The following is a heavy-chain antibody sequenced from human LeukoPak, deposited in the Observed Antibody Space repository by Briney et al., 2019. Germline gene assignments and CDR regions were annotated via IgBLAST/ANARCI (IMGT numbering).Heavy chain of an antibody. CDR2: IWYDGSNK. V-gene: IGHV3-33*01. Sequence: GGSLRLSCAASGISFSSHGMHWVRQAPGKGLEWVAVIWYDGSNKYYADSVKGRFTISRDNSKNTLYLQMNSLRAEDTAVYYCARHVGSSDYLPYFDYWGQGTLVTVSS. D-gene: IGHD6-13*01. CDR3: ARHVGSSDYLPYFDY. CDR1: GISFSSHG. J-gene: IGHJ4*02.